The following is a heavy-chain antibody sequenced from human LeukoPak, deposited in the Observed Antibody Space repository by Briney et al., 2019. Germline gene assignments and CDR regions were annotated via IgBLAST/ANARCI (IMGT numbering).Heavy chain of an antibody. D-gene: IGHD6-19*01. J-gene: IGHJ3*02. CDR3: ARGSVAGSLGSFDI. V-gene: IGHV1-18*01. CDR1: GYTFTSYG. Sequence: ASATVSCKDSGYTFTSYGICWVRQAPGQGLERMGWISAFNGNTNYAQKLQGRVTMTTHTSTSTAYMELRSLRSDDTAVYYCARGSVAGSLGSFDIWGQGTMVSVSS. CDR2: ISAFNGNT.